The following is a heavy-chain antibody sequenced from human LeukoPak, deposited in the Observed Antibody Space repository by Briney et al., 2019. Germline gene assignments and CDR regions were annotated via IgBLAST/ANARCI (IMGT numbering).Heavy chain of an antibody. CDR1: GFTFDDYA. V-gene: IGHV3-9*01. CDR2: ISWNGGSI. Sequence: GRSLRLSCAASGFTFDDYAMHWVRQAPGKGLEWVSGISWNGGSIGYADSVKGRFTISRDNAKNSLYLQMNSLRAEDTALYYCAKASDGSGSYYNNWFDPWGQGTLVTVSS. CDR3: AKASDGSGSYYNNWFDP. J-gene: IGHJ5*02. D-gene: IGHD3-10*01.